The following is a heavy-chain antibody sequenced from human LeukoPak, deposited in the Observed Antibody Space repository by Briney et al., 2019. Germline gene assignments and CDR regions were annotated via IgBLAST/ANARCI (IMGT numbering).Heavy chain of an antibody. CDR3: ARTRGLAYGNFYYYYYMDV. D-gene: IGHD3-10*01. J-gene: IGHJ6*03. CDR1: GGSISSGDYY. V-gene: IGHV4-30-4*01. CDR2: IYYSGTT. Sequence: SQTLSLTRTVSGGSISSGDYYWSWIRQPPGKGLEWIGYIYYSGTTNYNPSLKSRVTISMDTSKNQFSLKLSSVTVADTAVYYCARTRGLAYGNFYYYYYMDVWGKGSTVTVSS.